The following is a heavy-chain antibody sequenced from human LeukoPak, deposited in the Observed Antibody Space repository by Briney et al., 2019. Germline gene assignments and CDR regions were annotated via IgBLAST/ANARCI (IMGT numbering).Heavy chain of an antibody. CDR3: ARKVIAAALNWFDP. J-gene: IGHJ5*02. V-gene: IGHV3-21*01. CDR1: RFIFSSYN. CDR2: ISSSSSYI. D-gene: IGHD6-13*01. Sequence: GGSLRLSCAASRFIFSSYNMNWVRQAPGKGLEWVSSISSSSSYIYYADSVKGRFTISRDNAKNSLYLQMNSLRAEDTAVYYCARKVIAAALNWFDPWGQGTLVTVSS.